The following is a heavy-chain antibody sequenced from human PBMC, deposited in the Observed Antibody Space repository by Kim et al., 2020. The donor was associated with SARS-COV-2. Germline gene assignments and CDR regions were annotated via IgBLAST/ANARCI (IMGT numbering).Heavy chain of an antibody. Sequence: SETLSLTCTMSGASIISGNYYWSWIRHHPGKGLEWLGYIHNRGTTYYNASLKSRITISVDTSRNQFFLTLSSVTAADTAVYYCARVKFHAGGVGLTGGWFDPWGQGTLVTVSS. CDR1: GASIISGNYY. D-gene: IGHD1-26*01. CDR2: IHNRGTT. V-gene: IGHV4-31*03. J-gene: IGHJ5*02. CDR3: ARVKFHAGGVGLTGGWFDP.